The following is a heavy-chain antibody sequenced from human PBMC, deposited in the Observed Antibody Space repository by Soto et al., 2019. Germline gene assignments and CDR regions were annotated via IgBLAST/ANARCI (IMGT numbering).Heavy chain of an antibody. D-gene: IGHD3-10*01. CDR3: VVWFGELAPHYYYYGMDG. V-gene: IGHV1-18*01. Sequence: ASVKVSCKASGYTFTSYGISWVRQAPGQGLEWMGWISAYNGNTNYAQKLQGRVTITTDTSTSTAYMELRSLRSDDTAVYYCVVWFGELAPHYYYYGMDGRGQGTTVTVSS. CDR2: ISAYNGNT. CDR1: GYTFTSYG. J-gene: IGHJ6*02.